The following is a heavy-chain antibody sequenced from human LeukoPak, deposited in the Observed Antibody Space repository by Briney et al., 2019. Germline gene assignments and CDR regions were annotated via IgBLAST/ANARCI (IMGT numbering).Heavy chain of an antibody. J-gene: IGHJ1*01. CDR2: IYSGGST. CDR3: ARGYGPEYFQH. D-gene: IGHD5-18*01. Sequence: PGGSLRLSCAASGFTVSSNYMSWVRQALGMGLEWVSVIYSGGSTYYADSVKGRFTISRENSKNTLYLQMNSLRAEDTAVYYCARGYGPEYFQHWGQGTLVTVSS. CDR1: GFTVSSNY. V-gene: IGHV3-53*01.